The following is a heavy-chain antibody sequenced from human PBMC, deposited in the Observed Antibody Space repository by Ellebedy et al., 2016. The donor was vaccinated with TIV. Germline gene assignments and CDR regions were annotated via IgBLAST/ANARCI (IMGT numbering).Heavy chain of an antibody. CDR3: ASGYLGDCRAENCYGGAFDV. D-gene: IGHD2-15*01. CDR2: IYHSGNT. J-gene: IGHJ3*01. CDR1: GGSISSDNW. V-gene: IGHV4-4*02. Sequence: MPSETLSLTCAVSGGSISSDNWWSWVRQSPGKGLEWIGEIYHSGNTNYNPSLRSRVTIWLERSRNHFFLSLKSVTAADTATYYCASGYLGDCRAENCYGGAFDVWGQGAMVTVSS.